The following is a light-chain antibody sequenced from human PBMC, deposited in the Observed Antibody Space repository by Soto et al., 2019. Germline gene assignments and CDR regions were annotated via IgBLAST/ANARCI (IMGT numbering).Light chain of an antibody. Sequence: QSALTQPPSASGSPGQSVTISCTGTSSDVGGYNYVSWYQQHPGKAPKLMIYEVSERPSGVPDRFSGSKSSNTASLTVSGLQAEDEADYYCVSFTSSTTYVFGSGTKVTVL. CDR2: EVS. J-gene: IGLJ1*01. CDR1: SSDVGGYNY. CDR3: VSFTSSTTYV. V-gene: IGLV2-8*01.